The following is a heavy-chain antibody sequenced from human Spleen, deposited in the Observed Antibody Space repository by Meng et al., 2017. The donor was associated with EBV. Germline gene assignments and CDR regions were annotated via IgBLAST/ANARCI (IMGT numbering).Heavy chain of an antibody. CDR2: IYDTGTT. CDR3: AKSRSSTPGIVDD. V-gene: IGHV4-61*01. J-gene: IGHJ4*02. CDR1: GVSVNSGTYH. Sequence: QGQLQEAGPGLVKPSETLSRTCVVSGVSVNSGTYHWSWIRQSPGKGLEWIGYIYDTGTTIYNPSLNSRVTILLETSKNQFSLRLHSVTTADTAVYYCAKSRSSTPGIVDDWGQGTLVTVSS. D-gene: IGHD3-10*01.